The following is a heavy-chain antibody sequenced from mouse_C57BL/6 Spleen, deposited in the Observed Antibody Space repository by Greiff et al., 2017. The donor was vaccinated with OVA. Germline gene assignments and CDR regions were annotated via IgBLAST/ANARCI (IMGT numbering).Heavy chain of an antibody. CDR1: GYTFTDYN. CDR3: ARDGSSGYALFDY. V-gene: IGHV1-22*01. D-gene: IGHD3-2*02. Sequence: VQLQQSGPELVKPGASVKMSCKASGYTFTDYNMHWVKQSHGKSLEWIGYINPNNGGTSYNQKFKGKATLTVNKSSSTAYMELRSLTSEDSAVYDCARDGSSGYALFDYWGQGTTLTVSS. J-gene: IGHJ2*01. CDR2: INPNNGGT.